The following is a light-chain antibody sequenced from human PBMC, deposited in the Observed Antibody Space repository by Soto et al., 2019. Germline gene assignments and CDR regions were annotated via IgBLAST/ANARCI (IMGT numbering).Light chain of an antibody. Sequence: PSSSVGDNVTLPCRASQSISSWLAWYQQKPGKAPKLLIYAASSLQSGVPSRFSGSGSGTEFTLTICSLQPDDFATYYCQQYNSYPEAFGQGTNVDI. V-gene: IGKV1-5*01. CDR3: QQYNSYPEA. CDR1: QSISSW. CDR2: AAS. J-gene: IGKJ1*01.